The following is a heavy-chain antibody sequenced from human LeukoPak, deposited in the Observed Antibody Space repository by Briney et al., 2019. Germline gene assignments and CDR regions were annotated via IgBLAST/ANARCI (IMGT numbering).Heavy chain of an antibody. Sequence: PGGSLRLFCAASGFTFSSYWMTWVRQAPGKGLEWVANLKPDGSDKYYVDSVKGRFTISRDNAKNSLYLQMNSLRAEDPAVYYCARDAYNYASESWGQGTLVTVSS. CDR2: LKPDGSDK. CDR3: ARDAYNYASES. V-gene: IGHV3-7*01. CDR1: GFTFSSYW. J-gene: IGHJ5*02. D-gene: IGHD3-10*01.